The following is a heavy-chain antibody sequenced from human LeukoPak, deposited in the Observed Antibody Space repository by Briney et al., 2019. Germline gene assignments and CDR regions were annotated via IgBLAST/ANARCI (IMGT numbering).Heavy chain of an antibody. V-gene: IGHV4-61*02. D-gene: IGHD1-1*01. J-gene: IGHJ4*02. CDR2: IYTSGST. Sequence: PSETLSLTCTVSGGSISSGSYYWSWIRQPAGKGLEWIGRIYTSGSTNYNPSLKSRVTISVDTSKNQFSLKLSSVTAADTAVYYCARARGERGDYFDYWGQGTLVTVSS. CDR1: GGSISSGSYY. CDR3: ARARGERGDYFDY.